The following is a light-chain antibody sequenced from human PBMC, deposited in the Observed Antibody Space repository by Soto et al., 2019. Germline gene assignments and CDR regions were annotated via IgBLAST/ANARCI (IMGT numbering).Light chain of an antibody. CDR1: QSISSW. Sequence: DIQMTQSPSTLSASVEDRVTITGRASQSISSWLAWYQQKPGKAPKLLIYDASSLESGVPSRFSGSGSGTEFTLTISSLQPDDFATYHCQQYNSYSWTFGQGTQVDIK. CDR2: DAS. V-gene: IGKV1-5*01. CDR3: QQYNSYSWT. J-gene: IGKJ1*01.